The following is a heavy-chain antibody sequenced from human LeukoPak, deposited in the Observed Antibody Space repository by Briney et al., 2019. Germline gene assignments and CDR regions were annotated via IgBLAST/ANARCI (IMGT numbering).Heavy chain of an antibody. D-gene: IGHD5-24*01. CDR3: AKWAANEMSFYY. V-gene: IGHV4-59*02. Sequence: SETLALTCAGSGVAVNGSYWNWIRQPPGRGLEWIAFASSNGDTAYNSSLKSRLTMSVDTSKNQFSLRLSSVTAADTDVYYCAKWAANEMSFYYWGQGTLVTVSS. J-gene: IGHJ4*02. CDR1: GVAVNGSY. CDR2: ASSNGDT.